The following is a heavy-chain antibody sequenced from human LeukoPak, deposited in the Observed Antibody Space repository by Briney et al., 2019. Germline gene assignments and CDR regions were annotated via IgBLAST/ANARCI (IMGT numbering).Heavy chain of an antibody. V-gene: IGHV3-23*01. CDR3: AKDPKFYDYPRAFDI. Sequence: GGSLRLSCAASGFPFSSYAMSWVRPAPGKGLEWVSAISGSGGRTYYADSVKGRFTISRDNSKNTLFLQMNSLRAEDTAVYYCAKDPKFYDYPRAFDIWGQGTMVTVSS. CDR1: GFPFSSYA. CDR2: ISGSGGRT. D-gene: IGHD3-16*01. J-gene: IGHJ3*02.